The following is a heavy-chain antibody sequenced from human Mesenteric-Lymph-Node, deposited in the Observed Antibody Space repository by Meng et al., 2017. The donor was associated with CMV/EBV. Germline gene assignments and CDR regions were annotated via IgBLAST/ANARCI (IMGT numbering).Heavy chain of an antibody. CDR2: IDWDDDK. CDR1: GFSLSTSGMR. Sequence: SGPTLVKPTQTLTVTCTFSGFSLSTSGMRVSWIRQPPGKALEWLARIDWDDDKFYSTSLKTRLTISKDTSKNQVVLTMTNMDPVDTATYYCARSITIFGVVSKAEDAFDIWGQGTMVTVSS. V-gene: IGHV2-70D*14. CDR3: ARSITIFGVVSKAEDAFDI. J-gene: IGHJ3*02. D-gene: IGHD3-3*01.